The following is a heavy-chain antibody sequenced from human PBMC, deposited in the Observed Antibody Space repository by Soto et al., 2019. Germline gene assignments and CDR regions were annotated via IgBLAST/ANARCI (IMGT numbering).Heavy chain of an antibody. J-gene: IGHJ4*02. Sequence: GGSLRLSCAASGFTFSSYWMHWVRQAPWKGLVWVSRINSDGSSTSYADSVKGRFTISRDNAKNTLYLQMNSLRAEDTAVYYCARGSGLLWFGESIYYFDYWGQGTLVTVSS. CDR2: INSDGSST. CDR1: GFTFSSYW. CDR3: ARGSGLLWFGESIYYFDY. V-gene: IGHV3-74*01. D-gene: IGHD3-10*01.